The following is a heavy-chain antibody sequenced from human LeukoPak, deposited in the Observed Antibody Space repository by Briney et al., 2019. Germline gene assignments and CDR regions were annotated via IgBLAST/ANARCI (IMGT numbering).Heavy chain of an antibody. V-gene: IGHV4-34*01. Sequence: PSETLSLTCAVSGGSFSDYNWNWIRQPPGKGLEWIGEISHSGSTSYNPSLKSRVTISVDTSKNQFSLQLNSVTAADTAVYYCASRPDGFDIWGQGTLVTVSS. CDR2: ISHSGST. CDR1: GGSFSDYN. J-gene: IGHJ3*02. CDR3: ASRPDGFDI.